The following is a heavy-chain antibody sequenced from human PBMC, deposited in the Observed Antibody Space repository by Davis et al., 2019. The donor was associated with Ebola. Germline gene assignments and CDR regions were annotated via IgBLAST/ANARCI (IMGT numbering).Heavy chain of an antibody. V-gene: IGHV1-8*01. CDR1: GYTFTSYG. J-gene: IGHJ5*02. CDR2: MNPNSGNT. CDR3: ARRIAARPNWFDP. D-gene: IGHD6-6*01. Sequence: AASVKVSCKASGYTFTSYGINWVRQATGQGLEWMGWMNPNSGNTGYAQKFQGRVTMTRNTSISTAYMELSSLRSEDTAVYYCARRIAARPNWFDPWGQGTLVTVSS.